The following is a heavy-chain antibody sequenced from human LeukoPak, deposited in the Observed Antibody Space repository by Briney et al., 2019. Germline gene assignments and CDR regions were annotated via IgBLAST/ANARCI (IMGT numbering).Heavy chain of an antibody. V-gene: IGHV4-39*07. D-gene: IGHD2-2*02. J-gene: IGHJ3*02. Sequence: SETLSLTCTVSSGSISSSSYYWGWIRQPPGKGLEWIGSIYYSGSTYYNPSLKSRVTISVDTSKNQFSLKLSSVTAADTAVYYCARGYCSSTSCYIDDAFDIWGQGTMVTVSS. CDR3: ARGYCSSTSCYIDDAFDI. CDR1: SGSISSSSYY. CDR2: IYYSGST.